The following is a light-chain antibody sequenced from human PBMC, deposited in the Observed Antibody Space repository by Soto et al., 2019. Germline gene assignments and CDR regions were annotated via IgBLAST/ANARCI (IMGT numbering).Light chain of an antibody. J-gene: IGKJ5*01. V-gene: IGKV3-11*01. CDR1: QSVSSY. CDR2: GAS. Sequence: IVLTQSPAHLSLSPGETPTLSCRASQSVSSYLAWYQQKPGQAPRLLIYGASSRATGIPARFSGSGSGTDFTLTISSLEPEDFAVYYCQQHGTSPITFGQGTQVDIK. CDR3: QQHGTSPIT.